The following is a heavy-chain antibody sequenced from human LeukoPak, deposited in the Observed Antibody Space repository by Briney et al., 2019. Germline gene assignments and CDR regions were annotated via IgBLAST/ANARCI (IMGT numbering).Heavy chain of an antibody. CDR2: ICYSGST. J-gene: IGHJ4*02. Sequence: PAETLSLTCTVSGGSISSGDFYWSWIRQPPGQGLEWIGYICYSGSTYYNPTPKSGVTISVDTTKNQYTLKLSSVTDADTAVYYCARGDYYDSSGYYYWGQGTLVTVSS. D-gene: IGHD3-22*01. CDR1: GGSISSGDFY. V-gene: IGHV4-30-4*01. CDR3: ARGDYYDSSGYYY.